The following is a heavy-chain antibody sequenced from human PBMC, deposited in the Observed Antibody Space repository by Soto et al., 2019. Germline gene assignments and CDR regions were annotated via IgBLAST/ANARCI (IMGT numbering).Heavy chain of an antibody. V-gene: IGHV4-39*01. CDR2: IYHDGST. CDR1: GGSITSIDYY. CDR3: ARSSIVPRILMYPFDF. Sequence: SETLSLICTVSGGSITSIDYYWGWIRQPPGKGLECVGTIYHDGSTHYNPSLKSRVTSSLDTSKNQFSLKLSSVTAADTAVYYCARSSIVPRILMYPFDFCGQGTLVTVSS. J-gene: IGHJ4*02. D-gene: IGHD6-6*01.